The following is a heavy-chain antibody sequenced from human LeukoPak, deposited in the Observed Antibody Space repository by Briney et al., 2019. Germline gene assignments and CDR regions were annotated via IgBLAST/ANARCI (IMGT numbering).Heavy chain of an antibody. J-gene: IGHJ2*01. Sequence: GGSLRLSCAASGFTFSSYWMSWVRQAPGKGLEWVANITQDESEKYYVDSVKGRYTISRDNAKNSLYLQMNSLRAEDTAVYYCVRGGTSGWDWYFDLWGRGTLVTVSS. CDR2: ITQDESEK. CDR3: VRGGTSGWDWYFDL. V-gene: IGHV3-7*01. CDR1: GFTFSSYW. D-gene: IGHD6-19*01.